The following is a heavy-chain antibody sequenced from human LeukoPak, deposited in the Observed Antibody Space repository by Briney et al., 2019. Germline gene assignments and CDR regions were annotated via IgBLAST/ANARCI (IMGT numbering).Heavy chain of an antibody. D-gene: IGHD3-9*01. CDR1: GGSFSGYY. V-gene: IGHV4-34*01. Sequence: SETLSLTCAVYGGSFSGYYWSWVRQPPGKGLEWIGEINHSGNTNYNPSLKSRVTLSVDTSKNQFSLKLSSVTAADTAVYYCARVSQYDILTGYPTSGDYWGQGTLVTVSS. CDR2: INHSGNT. CDR3: ARVSQYDILTGYPTSGDY. J-gene: IGHJ4*02.